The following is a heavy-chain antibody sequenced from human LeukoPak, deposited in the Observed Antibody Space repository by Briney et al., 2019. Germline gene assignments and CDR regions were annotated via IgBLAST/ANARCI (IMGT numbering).Heavy chain of an antibody. V-gene: IGHV4-59*01. J-gene: IGHJ4*02. Sequence: TSETLSLTCTVSGDSMNNYYWSWIRQPPGKGLQWIGCISDGGKTNYNPSLRSRVTLSVDTSKNQFTLRLSSVITADTAVYYCAIVGRYLHWIPDSWGQGTLVTVSS. CDR2: ISDGGKT. CDR3: AIVGRYLHWIPDS. D-gene: IGHD1-1*01. CDR1: GDSMNNYY.